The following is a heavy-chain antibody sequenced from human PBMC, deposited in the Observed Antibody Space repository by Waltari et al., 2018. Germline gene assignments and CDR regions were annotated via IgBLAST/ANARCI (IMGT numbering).Heavy chain of an antibody. V-gene: IGHV4-59*01. J-gene: IGHJ4*02. CDR3: ARSGDPFDY. Sequence: QVQLQESGPGLVKPSETLSLTCTVSGGSISSYYWSWIRQPPGKGLEWIGYIYYSGSTNYNPSLKSRVTISVDTSKNQFSLKLSSVTAADTAVYYCARSGDPFDYWGQGTLVTVSS. D-gene: IGHD3-10*01. CDR1: GGSISSYY. CDR2: IYYSGST.